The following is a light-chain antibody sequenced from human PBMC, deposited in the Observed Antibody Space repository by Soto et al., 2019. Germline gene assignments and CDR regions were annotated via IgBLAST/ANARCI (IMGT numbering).Light chain of an antibody. CDR1: QSVSSY. CDR2: DAS. CDR3: QQRSNWPPT. J-gene: IGKJ4*01. Sequence: EIVLTQSPATLSLSPVERATLSGMASQSVSSYLAWYQQRPGQAPRLLIYDASNRATGIPAKFSGSGSGTDFTLTISTLEPEDFAVYYCQQRSNWPPTFGGGTKVDIK. V-gene: IGKV3-11*01.